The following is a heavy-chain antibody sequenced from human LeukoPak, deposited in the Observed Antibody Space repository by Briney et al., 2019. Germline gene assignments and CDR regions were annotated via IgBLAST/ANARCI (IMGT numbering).Heavy chain of an antibody. CDR2: IYYSGST. CDR3: ARVSGYDWESFYDY. D-gene: IGHD5-12*01. J-gene: IGHJ4*02. Sequence: SETLSLACTVSGGSISSSSYYWGWIRQPPGKGLEWIGSIYYSGSTYYNPSLKSRVTISVDTSKNQFSLKLSSVTAADTAVYYCARVSGYDWESFYDYWGQGTLVTVSS. CDR1: GGSISSSSYY. V-gene: IGHV4-39*07.